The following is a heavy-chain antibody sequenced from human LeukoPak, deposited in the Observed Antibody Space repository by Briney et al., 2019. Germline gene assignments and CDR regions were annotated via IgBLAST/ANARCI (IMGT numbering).Heavy chain of an antibody. CDR2: INQDGSEK. D-gene: IGHD5/OR15-5a*01. V-gene: IGHV3-7*01. CDR1: GFTFSSYW. CDR3: ARDGHYTIYELRFDY. Sequence: GALRLSFAASGFTFSSYWMSWVRQAPGKGLEWGANINQDGSEKYCVDSLKGRFTISRDNAENSLYLQMNSLRAEDTGVYYCARDGHYTIYELRFDYWGQGALVTVSS. J-gene: IGHJ4*02.